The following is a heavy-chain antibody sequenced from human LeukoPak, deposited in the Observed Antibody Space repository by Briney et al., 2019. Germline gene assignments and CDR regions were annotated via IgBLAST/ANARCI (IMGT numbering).Heavy chain of an antibody. Sequence: GGSLRLSCAASGFTFDDYGMSWVRQAPGKGLEWVSGINWNGGSTGYADSVKGRFTISRDNAKNSLYLQMNSLRAEGTALYYCASLYYCSCYFYYWGQGTLVTVSS. CDR1: GFTFDDYG. CDR2: INWNGGST. J-gene: IGHJ4*02. D-gene: IGHD3-22*01. V-gene: IGHV3-20*04. CDR3: ASLYYCSCYFYY.